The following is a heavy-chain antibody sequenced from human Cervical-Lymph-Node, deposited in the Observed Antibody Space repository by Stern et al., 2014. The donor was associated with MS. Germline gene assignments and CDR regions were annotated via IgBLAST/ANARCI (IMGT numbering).Heavy chain of an antibody. CDR1: GGTFSKFL. D-gene: IGHD6-13*01. Sequence: VQLEESGAEVTKPGSSAKVSCKASGGTFSKFLSSWVRQAPGKGLEWMGGIFPVLGTPTCALEFRGRVTITAAVSTSKVYMELSSLRSDDTAVYYCALSSETSDRWYSLGYDLGGQGTLVTVSS. CDR2: IFPVLGTP. J-gene: IGHJ5*02. CDR3: ALSSETSDRWYSLGYDL. V-gene: IGHV1-69*01.